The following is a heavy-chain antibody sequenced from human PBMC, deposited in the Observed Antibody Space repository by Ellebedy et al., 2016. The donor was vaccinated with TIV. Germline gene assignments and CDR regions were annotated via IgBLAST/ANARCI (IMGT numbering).Heavy chain of an antibody. CDR1: GYTFTAYY. Sequence: AASVKVSCKASGYTFTAYYIHWVRQAAGQGLEWMGRIDPKNLDVKFAPKFQDWVTLTRDTYISTAYMELRSVTSDDTAMYFCASDMGSVDGSYNWHDTWGQGTLVTVSS. CDR2: IDPKNLDV. J-gene: IGHJ5*02. V-gene: IGHV1-2*04. CDR3: ASDMGSVDGSYNWHDT. D-gene: IGHD2-15*01.